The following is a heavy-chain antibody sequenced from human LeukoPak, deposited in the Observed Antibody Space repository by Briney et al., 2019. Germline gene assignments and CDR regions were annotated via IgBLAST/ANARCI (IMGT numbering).Heavy chain of an antibody. D-gene: IGHD3-22*01. CDR1: GGSISSYY. Sequence: PSETLSLTCTASGGSISSYYWSWIRQPPGKGLEWIGYIYYSGSTNYNPSLKSRVTISVDTSKNQFSLKLSSVTAADTAVYYCARARRRYDSSGYQRGSAFDIWGQGTMVTVSS. CDR3: ARARRRYDSSGYQRGSAFDI. CDR2: IYYSGST. J-gene: IGHJ3*02. V-gene: IGHV4-59*01.